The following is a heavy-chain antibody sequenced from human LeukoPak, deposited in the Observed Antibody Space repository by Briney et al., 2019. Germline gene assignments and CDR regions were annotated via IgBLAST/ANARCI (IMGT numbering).Heavy chain of an antibody. CDR1: GGSISSSSYY. D-gene: IGHD3-10*01. CDR3: ARLSITMVRGDLTNDY. J-gene: IGHJ4*02. V-gene: IGHV4-39*01. CDR2: IYYSGST. Sequence: SETLSLTCTVSGGSISSSSYYWGWIHQPPGKGLEWIGSIYYSGSTYYNPSLKSRVTISVDTSKNQFSLKLSSVTAADTAVYYCARLSITMVRGDLTNDYWGQGTLVTVSS.